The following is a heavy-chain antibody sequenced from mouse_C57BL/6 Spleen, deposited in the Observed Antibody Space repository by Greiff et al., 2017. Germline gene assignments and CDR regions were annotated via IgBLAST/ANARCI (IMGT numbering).Heavy chain of an antibody. CDR3: ARSGDYDAGYYFDY. Sequence: QVQLQQPGAELVKPGASVKLSCKASGYTFTSYWMHWVKQRPGQGLEWIGMIHPNSGSTNYNEKFKSKATLTVAKSSSTAYMQLSSLTSEDSAVYYCARSGDYDAGYYFDYWGQGTTLTVSS. CDR1: GYTFTSYW. J-gene: IGHJ2*01. CDR2: IHPNSGST. V-gene: IGHV1-64*01. D-gene: IGHD2-4*01.